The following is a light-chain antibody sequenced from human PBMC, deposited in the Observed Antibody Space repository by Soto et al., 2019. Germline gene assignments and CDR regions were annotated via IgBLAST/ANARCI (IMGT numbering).Light chain of an antibody. J-gene: IGLJ1*01. Sequence: QSALTQPPSVSGAPGQRVTISCTGSNSNIGAGYVVHWYQHLPGTAPKLLIYGNNNRPSGVPDRFSASKSGTSASLAITGLQADDDADYYCQSYDSSLSAYVFGTGTKVTVL. CDR3: QSYDSSLSAYV. CDR2: GNN. CDR1: NSNIGAGYV. V-gene: IGLV1-40*01.